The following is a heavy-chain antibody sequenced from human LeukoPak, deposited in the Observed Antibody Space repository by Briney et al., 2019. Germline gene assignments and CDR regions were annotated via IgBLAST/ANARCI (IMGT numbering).Heavy chain of an antibody. J-gene: IGHJ4*02. V-gene: IGHV1-69*06. Sequence: ASVKVSCKASGGTFSSYAISWVRQAPGQGLEWMGGIIPIFGTANYAQKFQGRVTITADKSTSTAYMELSSLRSEDTAVYYCASSWYYYGSGSSLGYFDYWGQGTLVTVSS. CDR1: GGTFSSYA. D-gene: IGHD3-10*01. CDR3: ASSWYYYGSGSSLGYFDY. CDR2: IIPIFGTA.